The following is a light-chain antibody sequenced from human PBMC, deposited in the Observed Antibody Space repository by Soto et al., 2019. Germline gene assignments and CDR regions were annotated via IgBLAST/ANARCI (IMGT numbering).Light chain of an antibody. Sequence: EIVLTQSPATLSLSPGERATLSCSASQSVSSYLAWYQQKPVQAPRLLIYDASNRATGIPARFSGSGSGTDFTLTISSLEPEDFAVYYCQQRSNWPPVLTFGGGTKVDI. V-gene: IGKV3-11*01. J-gene: IGKJ4*01. CDR3: QQRSNWPPVLT. CDR2: DAS. CDR1: QSVSSY.